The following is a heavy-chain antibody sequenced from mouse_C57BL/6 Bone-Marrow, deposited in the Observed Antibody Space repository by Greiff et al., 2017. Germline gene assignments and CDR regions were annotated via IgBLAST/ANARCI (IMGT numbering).Heavy chain of an antibody. J-gene: IGHJ3*01. V-gene: IGHV14-2*01. Sequence: VQLQQSGAELVKPGASVTLSCTASGFNIKDYYMHWVKQRTEQGLEWIGRVDPEDGETKYAPKFPGKATITADTSSNTAYLQLSSLTSEDTAVYYCARDDYDPFAYWGQGTLVTVSA. CDR3: ARDDYDPFAY. CDR1: GFNIKDYY. CDR2: VDPEDGET. D-gene: IGHD2-4*01.